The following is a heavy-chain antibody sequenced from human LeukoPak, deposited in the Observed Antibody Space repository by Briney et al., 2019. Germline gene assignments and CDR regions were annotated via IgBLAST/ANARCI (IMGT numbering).Heavy chain of an antibody. J-gene: IGHJ4*02. Sequence: PGGSLRLSCAASGFTFSSYCMSWVRQAPGKGLEWVANIKQDGSEKYSVDSVKGRFTISRDNAKNSLYLQMNSLRAEDTAVYYCARAWYYDFWSGPNKGGFDYWGQGTLVTVSS. CDR1: GFTFSSYC. D-gene: IGHD3-3*01. CDR2: IKQDGSEK. V-gene: IGHV3-7*01. CDR3: ARAWYYDFWSGPNKGGFDY.